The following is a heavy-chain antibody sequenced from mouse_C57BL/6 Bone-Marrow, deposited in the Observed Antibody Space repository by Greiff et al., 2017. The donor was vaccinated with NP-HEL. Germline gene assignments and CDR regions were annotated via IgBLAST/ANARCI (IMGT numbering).Heavy chain of an antibody. Sequence: VQLQQSGPELVKPGASVKIPCKASGYTFTDYNMDWVKQSHGKSLEWIGDINPNNGGTIYNQKFKGKATLTVEKSSSTAYMELRSLTSEDTAVYYCARRGGYGYDDYAMDYWGQGTPVTVSS. D-gene: IGHD2-2*01. J-gene: IGHJ4*01. CDR3: ARRGGYGYDDYAMDY. CDR1: GYTFTDYN. CDR2: INPNNGGT. V-gene: IGHV1-18*01.